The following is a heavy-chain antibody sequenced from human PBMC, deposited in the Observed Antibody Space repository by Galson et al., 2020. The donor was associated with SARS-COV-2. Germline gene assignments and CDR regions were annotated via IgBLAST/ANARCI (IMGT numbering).Heavy chain of an antibody. J-gene: IGHJ6*02. V-gene: IGHV3-72*01. CDR3: ARATYTGATFNMDV. CDR2: SRSRDHSYIT. D-gene: IGHD1-7*01. Sequence: GESLKISCAASGFTSSDHFMDWVRQAPGKGLEWVGRSRSRDHSYITVYAASVRGRFTISRDDSENSLYLQMISLKTEDTAVYYCARATYTGATFNMDVWGQGTTVTVSS. CDR1: GFTSSDHF.